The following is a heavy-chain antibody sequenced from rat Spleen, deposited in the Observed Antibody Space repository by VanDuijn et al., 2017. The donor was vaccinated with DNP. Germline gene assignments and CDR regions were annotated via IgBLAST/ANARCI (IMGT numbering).Heavy chain of an antibody. J-gene: IGHJ4*01. D-gene: IGHD1-4*01. V-gene: IGHV2-77*01. Sequence: QVQMKETGPGLVQTTQTLSVTCTVSGFSLTSYGVHWVRQAPGKGLEWMGIIWGDGSTNYNSALKSRLSISRDTSKSQVFLTMNSLQTEDTAVYYCAASTTRVYAMDAWGQGTSVTVSS. CDR3: AASTTRVYAMDA. CDR1: GFSLTSYG. CDR2: IWGDGST.